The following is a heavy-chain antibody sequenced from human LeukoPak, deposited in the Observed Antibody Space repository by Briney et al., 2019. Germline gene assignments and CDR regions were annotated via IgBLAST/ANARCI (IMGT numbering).Heavy chain of an antibody. D-gene: IGHD3-16*01. CDR1: GFTFSSYA. CDR2: LRGDGST. V-gene: IGHV3-23*01. Sequence: GGSLRLSCVASGFTFSSYAMSCVRQAPARGLEWVASLRGDGSTFYADSVKGRFTLSRDESRNTVYLQLTYLRVEDTAVYYCAKASWVSSADAVLWGQGTPVTVSS. CDR3: AKASWVSSADAVL. J-gene: IGHJ4*02.